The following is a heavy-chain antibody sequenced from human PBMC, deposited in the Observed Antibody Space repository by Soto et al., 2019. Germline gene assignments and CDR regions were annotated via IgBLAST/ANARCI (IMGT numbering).Heavy chain of an antibody. D-gene: IGHD5-18*01. CDR2: IYYSGST. Sequence: QVQLQESGPGLVKPSQTLSLTCTVSGGSISSGGYYWSWIRQHPGKGLEWIGYIYYSGSTHYNPSPKSRVTLSVDTSKNHFSLKLSSVTAADTAVYYCARRSGYSYGSRLFDYWGQGTLVTVSS. J-gene: IGHJ4*02. V-gene: IGHV4-31*03. CDR1: GGSISSGGYY. CDR3: ARRSGYSYGSRLFDY.